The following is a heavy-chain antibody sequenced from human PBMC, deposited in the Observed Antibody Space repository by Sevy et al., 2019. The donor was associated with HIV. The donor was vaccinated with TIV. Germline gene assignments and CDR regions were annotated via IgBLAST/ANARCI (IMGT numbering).Heavy chain of an antibody. D-gene: IGHD3-16*02. Sequence: GGSLRLSCATSGFTFSNYSMNWVRQTPGKGLEWVSYISSSSLTIYYANSVKGRFTISRANATNSLHLQMNSLRAEDTAVYYCAKEYYDYVWGSYRYTDYWGQGTLVTVSS. CDR3: AKEYYDYVWGSYRYTDY. CDR2: ISSSSLTI. CDR1: GFTFSNYS. V-gene: IGHV3-48*01. J-gene: IGHJ4*02.